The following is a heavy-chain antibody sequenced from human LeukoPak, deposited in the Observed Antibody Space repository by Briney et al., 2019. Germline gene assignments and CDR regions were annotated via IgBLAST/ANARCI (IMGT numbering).Heavy chain of an antibody. V-gene: IGHV3-23*01. CDR1: GFAVSSNY. J-gene: IGHJ5*02. CDR2: ISGGGSST. Sequence: PGGSLRLSCAASGFAVSSNYMSWVRQAPGKRLEWVSVISGGGSSTNYADSVKGRFTISRENSKNTLYLQMNSLRAEDTAVYYCAHTDSYYFDSGMVSWGQGALVTVSS. D-gene: IGHD3-22*01. CDR3: AHTDSYYFDSGMVS.